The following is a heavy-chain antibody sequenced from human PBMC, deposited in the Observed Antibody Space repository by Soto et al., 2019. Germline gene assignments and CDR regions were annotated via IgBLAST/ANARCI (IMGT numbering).Heavy chain of an antibody. D-gene: IGHD2-15*01. J-gene: IGHJ6*02. CDR3: ARDQGCSGGSCWLGDYYGMDV. CDR2: INPSGGST. Sequence: QVQLVQSGAEVKKPGASVKVSCKASGYTFTSYYMHWVRQAPGQGLEWMGIINPSGGSTSYAQKFQGRVTMTRDTSTSTVYMELSSLRSEDTAVYYCARDQGCSGGSCWLGDYYGMDVWGQGTTVTVSS. CDR1: GYTFTSYY. V-gene: IGHV1-46*01.